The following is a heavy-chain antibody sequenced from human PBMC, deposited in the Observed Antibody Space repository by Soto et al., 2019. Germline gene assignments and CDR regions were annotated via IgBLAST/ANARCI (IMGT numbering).Heavy chain of an antibody. CDR2: LSPSGDNT. V-gene: IGHV3-23*01. D-gene: IGHD1-1*01. J-gene: IGHJ4*02. CDR3: AKAGTHSYSDC. CDR1: GFTFSIYA. Sequence: GGSLRLSCAASGFTFSIYAMNWVRLAPGKGLEWVSALSPSGDNTYYADSVKGRFTISRDNSKNTLYLQMNSLRAEDTAVYYCAKAGTHSYSDCWGQGTLVTVSS.